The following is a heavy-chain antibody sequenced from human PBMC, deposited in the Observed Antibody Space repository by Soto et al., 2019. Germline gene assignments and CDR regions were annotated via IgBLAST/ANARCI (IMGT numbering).Heavy chain of an antibody. D-gene: IGHD6-19*01. Sequence: QVQLVESGGGVVQPERSLRLSCATSGFTFSDFGMHWVRQAPGKGLEWVATISGDGSDKYYAGSVRGRFTISRDNSKNALYLQMNSLRTADTAVYYCVRGTAVARQHFANWGQGTLVSVSS. CDR3: VRGTAVARQHFAN. CDR2: ISGDGSDK. CDR1: GFTFSDFG. J-gene: IGHJ4*02. V-gene: IGHV3-30*03.